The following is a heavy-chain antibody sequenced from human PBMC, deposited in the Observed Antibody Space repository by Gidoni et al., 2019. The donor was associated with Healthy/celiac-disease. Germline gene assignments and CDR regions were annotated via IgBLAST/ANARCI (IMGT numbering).Heavy chain of an antibody. V-gene: IGHV2-70*01. J-gene: IGHJ6*03. D-gene: IGHD2-8*02. CDR2: IDWDDDK. CDR1: GFSLSTSGMC. Sequence: QVTLRESGPALVKPTQTLTLTCTFSGFSLSTSGMCVSWIRQPPGKALEWLALIDWDDDKYYSTPLKTRLTISKDTSKNQVVLTMTNMDPVDTATYYCARTLTVNGYYYMDVWGKGTTVTVSS. CDR3: ARTLTVNGYYYMDV.